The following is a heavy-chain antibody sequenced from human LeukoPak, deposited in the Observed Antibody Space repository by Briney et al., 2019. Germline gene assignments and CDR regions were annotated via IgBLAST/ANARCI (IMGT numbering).Heavy chain of an antibody. Sequence: SETLSLTCTVSGGSISSYYWSWIRQPPGKGLEWIGYIYYSGSTNYNPSLKSRVTISVDTSKNQFSLKLSSVTAADTAVYYCARRTGIAVAGGYYYGMDVWGQGTTVTVSS. J-gene: IGHJ6*02. CDR2: IYYSGST. D-gene: IGHD6-19*01. CDR1: GGSISSYY. V-gene: IGHV4-59*08. CDR3: ARRTGIAVAGGYYYGMDV.